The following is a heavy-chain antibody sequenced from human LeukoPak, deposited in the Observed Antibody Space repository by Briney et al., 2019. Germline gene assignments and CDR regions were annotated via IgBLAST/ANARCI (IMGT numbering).Heavy chain of an antibody. CDR1: GFAFSSYA. CDR3: AKAGYCATTGCPDYYYMDV. CDR2: IRYDGSNK. J-gene: IGHJ6*03. D-gene: IGHD2-2*01. Sequence: PGGSLRLSCAASGFAFSSYAMHWVRQAPGKGLEGVAFIRYDGSNKFYADSVKGRFTISRDTSKNTLYLQMNSVRTEDSAIYYCAKAGYCATTGCPDYYYMDVWGRGTTVTVSS. V-gene: IGHV3-30*02.